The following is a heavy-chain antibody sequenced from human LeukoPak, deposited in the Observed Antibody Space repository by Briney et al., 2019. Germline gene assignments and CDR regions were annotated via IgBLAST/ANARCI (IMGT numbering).Heavy chain of an antibody. CDR1: GGSISSGGYY. V-gene: IGHV4-31*03. J-gene: IGHJ4*02. CDR3: AREDYSSSWSYYFDY. D-gene: IGHD6-13*01. CDR2: IYYSGST. Sequence: PSQTLSLTCTVSGGSISSGGYYWSWIRQHPGKGLEWIGYIYYSGSTYYNPSLKSRVTISVDTSKNQFSLKLSSVTAADTAVYYSAREDYSSSWSYYFDYWGQGTLVTVSS.